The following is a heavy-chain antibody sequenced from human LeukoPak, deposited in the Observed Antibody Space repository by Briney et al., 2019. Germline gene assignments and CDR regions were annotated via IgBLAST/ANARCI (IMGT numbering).Heavy chain of an antibody. CDR2: ISTSGSAI. J-gene: IGHJ6*02. CDR3: ARDSGSVEYGMDV. Sequence: GGSLRLSCAASGVTFSDYYMSWIRQAPGKGLGWVSHISTSGSAIYYADSVRGRFTISRDNAKNLLSLQLNRLRADDRAVYYCARDSGSVEYGMDVWGQGTTVTVSS. D-gene: IGHD3-10*01. CDR1: GVTFSDYY. V-gene: IGHV3-11*01.